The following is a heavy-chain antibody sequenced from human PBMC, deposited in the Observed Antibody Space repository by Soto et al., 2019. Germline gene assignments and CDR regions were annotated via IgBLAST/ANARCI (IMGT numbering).Heavy chain of an antibody. CDR1: RYTFTSYA. CDR2: INAGNGNT. D-gene: IGHD3-3*01. J-gene: IGHJ4*02. Sequence: ASVKVSCKASRYTFTSYAMHWVRQAPGQRLEWMGWINAGNGNTKYSQKFQGRVTITRDTSASTAYMELSSLRSEDTAVYYCARDRWSGYTYYFDYWGQGTLVTVSS. V-gene: IGHV1-3*01. CDR3: ARDRWSGYTYYFDY.